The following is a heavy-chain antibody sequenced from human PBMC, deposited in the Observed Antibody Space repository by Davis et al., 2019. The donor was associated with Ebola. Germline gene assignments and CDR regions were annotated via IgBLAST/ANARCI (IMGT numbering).Heavy chain of an antibody. CDR2: ISGPAGRT. V-gene: IGHV3-23*01. CDR1: GVTFRNYV. Sequence: GGSLRLSCAVSGVTFRNYVMSWVRQAPGKGLQWVSTISGPAGRTYYADSVKGRFTISGDISKNTVYLQMNRLRVEDTAMYYCARSPEWEGYYQPWGQGTLVTVSS. CDR3: ARSPEWEGYYQP. J-gene: IGHJ1*01. D-gene: IGHD1-26*01.